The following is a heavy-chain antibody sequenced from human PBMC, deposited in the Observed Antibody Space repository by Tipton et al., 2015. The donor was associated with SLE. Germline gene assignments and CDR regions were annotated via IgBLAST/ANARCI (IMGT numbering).Heavy chain of an antibody. CDR1: GYTFTTYA. D-gene: IGHD3-22*01. CDR3: ARDLGYYYDSSGSPFDY. V-gene: IGHV1-18*01. CDR2: ISAYNGNT. Sequence: QLVQSGAEVKKPGASVKVSCKASGYTFTTYAISWVRQAPGQGLEWMGWISAYNGNTTYAQRLQGRVTMTTDTSTSTAYMELRSLRSDDTAVYYCARDLGYYYDSSGSPFDYWGQGTLVTVSS. J-gene: IGHJ4*02.